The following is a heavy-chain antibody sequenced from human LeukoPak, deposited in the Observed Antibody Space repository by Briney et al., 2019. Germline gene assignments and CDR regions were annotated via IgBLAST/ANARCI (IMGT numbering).Heavy chain of an antibody. Sequence: WVRQPPGKGLEWIGEVYHSGTANYNVSLKSRVTISVDKSKNQFSLELTSVTAADTAAYYCARIYYYDSSGPLDYWGQGTLVTVSS. D-gene: IGHD3-22*01. J-gene: IGHJ4*02. CDR2: VYHSGTA. V-gene: IGHV4-4*02. CDR3: ARIYYYDSSGPLDY.